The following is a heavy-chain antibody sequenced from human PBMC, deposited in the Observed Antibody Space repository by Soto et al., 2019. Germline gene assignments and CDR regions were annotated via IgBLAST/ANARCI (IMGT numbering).Heavy chain of an antibody. V-gene: IGHV3-66*01. CDR2: IYSGGST. CDR3: GRVILWFGELSWSAP. CDR1: GFTVSSNY. D-gene: IGHD3-10*01. Sequence: EVQLVESGGGLVQPGGSLRLSCAASGFTVSSNYMSWVRQAPGKGLEWVSVIYSGGSTYYADSVKGRFTISRDNSKNTLYLKRNSRRAEDRAVFYCGRVILWFGELSWSAPGGRGTLVPVPS. J-gene: IGHJ5*02.